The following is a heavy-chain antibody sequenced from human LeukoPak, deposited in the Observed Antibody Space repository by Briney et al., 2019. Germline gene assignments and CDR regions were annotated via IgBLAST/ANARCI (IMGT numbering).Heavy chain of an antibody. CDR3: ARERGSGQYGMDL. Sequence: GGSLRLSCAASGFTFSSYSMNWVRQAPGKGLEWVSSISSSSSYIYYADSVKGRFTISRDNAKNSLYLQMNSLRAEDTAVYYCARERGSGQYGMDLWGQGTTVTVSS. CDR2: ISSSSSYI. J-gene: IGHJ6*02. D-gene: IGHD6-19*01. V-gene: IGHV3-21*01. CDR1: GFTFSSYS.